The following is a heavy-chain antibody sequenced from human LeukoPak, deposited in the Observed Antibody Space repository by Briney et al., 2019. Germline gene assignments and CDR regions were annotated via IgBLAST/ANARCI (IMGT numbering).Heavy chain of an antibody. CDR1: GFTVSSNY. J-gene: IGHJ3*02. CDR3: ARDLREHGVFDI. Sequence: GGSLRLSRAASGFTVSSNYMSWVRQAPGKGLEWVSEIYSDGSTYYAASVKGRFSISRDNSKNTVYLQMNSLRAEDTAVYYCARDLREHGVFDIWGQGTMVTVSS. D-gene: IGHD1-26*01. CDR2: IYSDGST. V-gene: IGHV3-53*01.